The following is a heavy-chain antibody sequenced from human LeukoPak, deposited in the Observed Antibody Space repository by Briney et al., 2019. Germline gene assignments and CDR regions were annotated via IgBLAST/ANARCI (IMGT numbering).Heavy chain of an antibody. CDR2: INPNSGGT. CDR3: ARDWGYDILTGYYFDY. Sequence: ASVTVSCKASGYTFTGYYMHWVRQAPGQGLEWMGWINPNSGGTNYAQKFQGRVTMTRDTSISTAYMELSRLRSDDTAVYYCARDWGYDILTGYYFDYWGQGTLVTVSS. D-gene: IGHD3-9*01. CDR1: GYTFTGYY. V-gene: IGHV1-2*02. J-gene: IGHJ4*02.